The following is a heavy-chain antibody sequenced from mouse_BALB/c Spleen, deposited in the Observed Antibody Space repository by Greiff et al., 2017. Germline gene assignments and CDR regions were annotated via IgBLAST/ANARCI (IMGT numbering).Heavy chain of an antibody. CDR2: LDPANGTT. D-gene: IGHD1-1*01. CDR3: ARGATEAMDY. Sequence: VQLQQSGAELVKPGASVTLSCTASGFNFNDSSMHWVKPRPEQGLEWLGRLDPANGTTKYDPKFQGKATLTADTYTNTGYLQLSSLTAEDTAVYCCARGATEAMDYWGQGTSVTVSS. V-gene: IGHV14-3*02. CDR1: GFNFNDSS. J-gene: IGHJ4*01.